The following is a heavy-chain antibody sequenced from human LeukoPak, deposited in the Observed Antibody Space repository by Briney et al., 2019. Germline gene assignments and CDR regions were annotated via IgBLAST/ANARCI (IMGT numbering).Heavy chain of an antibody. D-gene: IGHD1-26*01. CDR3: ARQPPFGGTNRYSGSRRVDWFDP. Sequence: PSETLSLTCTVSGGSISSSSYYWGWIRQPPGKGLEWIGSIYYSGSTYYNPSLKSRVTISVDTSKNQFSLKLSSVTAADTAVYYCARQPPFGGTNRYSGSRRVDWFDPWGQGTLVTVSS. J-gene: IGHJ5*02. CDR1: GGSISSSSYY. V-gene: IGHV4-39*01. CDR2: IYYSGST.